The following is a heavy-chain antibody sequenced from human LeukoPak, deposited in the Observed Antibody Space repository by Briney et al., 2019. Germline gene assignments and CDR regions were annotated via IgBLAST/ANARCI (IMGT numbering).Heavy chain of an antibody. V-gene: IGHV3-23*01. Sequence: GGSLRLSCAASGLSFSSYWMHWVRQVPGKGLEWVSTISGYGGSTYHADSVKGRFTISRDNSKNTLYLQMNSLRAEDTAVYYCAKDAYDISGYCPYWGQGTLVTVSS. J-gene: IGHJ4*02. CDR1: GLSFSSYW. D-gene: IGHD3-22*01. CDR3: AKDAYDISGYCPY. CDR2: ISGYGGST.